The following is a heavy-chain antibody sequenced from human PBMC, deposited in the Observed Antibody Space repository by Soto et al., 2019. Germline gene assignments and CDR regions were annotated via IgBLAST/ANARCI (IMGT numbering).Heavy chain of an antibody. CDR1: GYTFTSYG. V-gene: IGHV1-18*01. CDR3: AASTTTVTTSHLLDC. D-gene: IGHD4-17*01. CDR2: ISAYNGNT. J-gene: IGHJ4*02. Sequence: QVQLVQSGAEVKKPGASVKVSCKASGYTFTSYGISWVRQAPGQGLEWMGWISAYNGNTNYSQKLQGRVTMTTDTSTSTAYMELRSLRSDDTAVYYCAASTTTVTTSHLLDCWGQGTLVTVSS.